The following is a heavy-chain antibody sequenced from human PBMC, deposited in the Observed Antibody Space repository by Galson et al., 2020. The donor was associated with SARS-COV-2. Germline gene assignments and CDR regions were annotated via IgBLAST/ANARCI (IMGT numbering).Heavy chain of an antibody. V-gene: IGHV3-15*01. J-gene: IGHJ4*02. D-gene: IGHD3-22*01. CDR3: TTDFYYDSSGYYYGLDY. Sequence: GESLKISCAASGFTFSNAWMSWVRQAPGKGLEWVGRIKSKTDGGTTDYAAPVKGRFTISRDDSKNTLYLQMNSLKTEDTAVYYCTTDFYYDSSGYYYGLDYWGQGTRVTVSS. CDR1: GFTFSNAW. CDR2: IKSKTDGGTT.